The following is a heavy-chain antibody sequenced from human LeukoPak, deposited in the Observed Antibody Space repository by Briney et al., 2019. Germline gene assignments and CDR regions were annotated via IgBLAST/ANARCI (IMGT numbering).Heavy chain of an antibody. CDR3: AKEVHDKLEFADY. CDR1: GFTFSSYE. Sequence: SGGSLRLSCAASGFTFSSYELNWVRQAPGKGLEWVSYISSSGSTLYYADSVKGRFTISRDYAKNSLYLQMNSLRAEDTAVYYCAKEVHDKLEFADYWGQGTLVTVSS. V-gene: IGHV3-48*03. J-gene: IGHJ4*02. CDR2: ISSSGSTL. D-gene: IGHD3-9*01.